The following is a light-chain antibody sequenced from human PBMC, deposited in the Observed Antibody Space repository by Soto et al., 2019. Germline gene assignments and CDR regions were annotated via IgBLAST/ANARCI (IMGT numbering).Light chain of an antibody. CDR3: QQYGSSGGIT. CDR1: QTVINNQ. V-gene: IGKV3-20*01. J-gene: IGKJ5*01. CDR2: AAS. Sequence: EIVLTQSPGTLSFSPGERATLSCRASQTVINNQLAWYQQTPGQAPRLLIYAASSRATGIPDRFSGSGSGTDFTLTITRLEPEDSAMYYCQQYGSSGGITFGHGTRLEI.